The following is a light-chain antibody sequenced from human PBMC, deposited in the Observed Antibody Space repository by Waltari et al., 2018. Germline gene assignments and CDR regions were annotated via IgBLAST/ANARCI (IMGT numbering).Light chain of an antibody. V-gene: IGKV1-12*01. J-gene: IGKJ1*01. CDR3: LQYNSSPWT. CDR1: QSISSW. Sequence: DIQMTQSPSSLSASVGDTVTITCRASQSISSWLAWYQQKPGKAPNLLIYKASSLQSGVPSRFSGSGSGTDFTLIISSLQPEDFATYFCLQYNSSPWTFGQGTKVEIK. CDR2: KAS.